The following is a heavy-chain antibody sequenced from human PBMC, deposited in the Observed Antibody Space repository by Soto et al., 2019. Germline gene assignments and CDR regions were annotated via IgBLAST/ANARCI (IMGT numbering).Heavy chain of an antibody. J-gene: IGHJ5*02. D-gene: IGHD2-15*01. CDR2: ISSTGRNI. CDR3: ARDLRWPGNWFDP. V-gene: IGHV3-48*01. Sequence: EVQLVESGGGLVQPGGSLRLSCAASGFTFSTYSMNWVRQAPGKGLEWVSYISSTGRNIYYADSVKGRFTISRDSAKNSLYLQMNSLRAEDTAVYYCARDLRWPGNWFDPWGQGTLVTVSS. CDR1: GFTFSTYS.